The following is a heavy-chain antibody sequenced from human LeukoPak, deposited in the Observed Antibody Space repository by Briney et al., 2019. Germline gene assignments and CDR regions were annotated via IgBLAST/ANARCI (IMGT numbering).Heavy chain of an antibody. J-gene: IGHJ4*02. Sequence: PSETLSLTCAVYGGSFSGYYWNWIRQPPGKGLEWMGDINHSGSTNYNPSLKSRVTISVDTSKNQFCLKLSSVSDADTAVYLCARGHPWRAVAVYYFDYWGQGTLVTVSS. D-gene: IGHD6-19*01. CDR3: ARGHPWRAVAVYYFDY. CDR2: INHSGST. V-gene: IGHV4-34*01. CDR1: GGSFSGYY.